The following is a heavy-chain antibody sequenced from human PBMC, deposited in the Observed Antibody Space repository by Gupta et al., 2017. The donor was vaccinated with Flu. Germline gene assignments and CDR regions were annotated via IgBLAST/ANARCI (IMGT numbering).Heavy chain of an antibody. V-gene: IGHV3-33*04. J-gene: IGHJ4*01. Sequence: QVQLVESGGGVVQPGRSLRLSCVASGFTFTSYGMHWVRQGPGKGLEWVATVWYDGSKKYYADSVKGRFTISRDNSKNTVFLQMNSLRAGDTAVYYCARDRGGSPNASPLDYWGLGALVTVSS. CDR1: GFTFTSYG. D-gene: IGHD2-15*01. CDR2: VWYDGSKK. CDR3: ARDRGGSPNASPLDY.